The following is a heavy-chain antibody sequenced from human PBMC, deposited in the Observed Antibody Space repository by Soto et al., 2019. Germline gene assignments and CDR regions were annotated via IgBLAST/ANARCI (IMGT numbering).Heavy chain of an antibody. D-gene: IGHD2-8*02. Sequence: VGSLRLSCAVSGFICSSYDMSWVRQAPGKGLAWVSTILVGGSTHYEDSVQGRFTISRGTSKNTVYLHMNSLTAGDTAVYYCAKATATGGGAFEIYGQGTMVTVSS. V-gene: IGHV3-23*01. CDR3: AKATATGGGAFEI. CDR1: GFICSSYD. CDR2: ILVGGST. J-gene: IGHJ3*02.